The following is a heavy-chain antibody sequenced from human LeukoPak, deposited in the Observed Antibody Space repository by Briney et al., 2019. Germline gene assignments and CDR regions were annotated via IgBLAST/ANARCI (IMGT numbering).Heavy chain of an antibody. CDR2: ISDSGGST. V-gene: IGHV3-64*04. Sequence: GGSLRLSCSASGFPFSSYAMHWVRQAPGKGLEYVSAISDSGGSTYYADSVKGRFTISRDNAKNSLYLQMNSLRAEDTAVYYCVRKLTGTTFFDYWGQGTLVTVSS. CDR3: VRKLTGTTFFDY. CDR1: GFPFSSYA. J-gene: IGHJ4*02. D-gene: IGHD1-1*01.